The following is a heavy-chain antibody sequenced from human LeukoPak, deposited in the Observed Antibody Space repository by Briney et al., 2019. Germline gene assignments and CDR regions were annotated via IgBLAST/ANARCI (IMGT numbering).Heavy chain of an antibody. CDR2: MNPNSGNT. Sequence: ASVKVSCKASGYTFTSYDINWVRQATGQGLEWMGWMNPNSGNTGYAQKFQGRVTMTRNTSISTAYMELSRLRSDDTAVYYCARITRAAAENDPWGQGTLVTVSS. CDR1: GYTFTSYD. D-gene: IGHD6-13*01. J-gene: IGHJ5*02. V-gene: IGHV1-8*01. CDR3: ARITRAAAENDP.